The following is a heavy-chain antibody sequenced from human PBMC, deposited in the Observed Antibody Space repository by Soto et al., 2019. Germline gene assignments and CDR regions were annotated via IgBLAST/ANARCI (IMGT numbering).Heavy chain of an antibody. D-gene: IGHD2-15*01. Sequence: QVQLQESGPGLVKPSQTLSLTCTVSGGSISSGGYYWSWIRQHPGKCLEWIWYSYYSGSTYYHPSPKSRVTISVDTSRNQFALKLSSVTAADTAVYYCARGSVVAATLSDYWGQGTLVTVSS. CDR2: SYYSGST. V-gene: IGHV4-31*03. CDR3: ARGSVVAATLSDY. CDR1: GGSISSGGYY. J-gene: IGHJ4*02.